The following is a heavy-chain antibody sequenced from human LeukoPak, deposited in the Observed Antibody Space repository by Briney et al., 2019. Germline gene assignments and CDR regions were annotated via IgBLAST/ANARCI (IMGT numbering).Heavy chain of an antibody. J-gene: IGHJ3*02. Sequence: PGGSLRLSCAASGFTFSSYGMHWVRQAPGKGLEWVAVISYDGSNKYYADSVKGRFTISRDNSKNTLYLQMNSLRAEDTAVYYCAKDDGYSSSWYRLRPGAFDIWGQGTIVTVSS. CDR1: GFTFSSYG. V-gene: IGHV3-30*18. CDR3: AKDDGYSSSWYRLRPGAFDI. CDR2: ISYDGSNK. D-gene: IGHD6-13*01.